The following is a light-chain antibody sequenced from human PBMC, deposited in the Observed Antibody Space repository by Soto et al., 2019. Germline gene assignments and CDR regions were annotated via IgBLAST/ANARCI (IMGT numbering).Light chain of an antibody. CDR3: QQRGNWIT. V-gene: IGKV3D-20*02. J-gene: IGKJ5*01. CDR2: DAS. CDR1: QSISSSF. Sequence: EIVLTQSPGTLSLSPGERATLSCRASQSISSSFLAWYQQRPGQAPRLLIYDASNRATGIPARFSASGSGTDFTLTISSLEPEDSAVYYCQQRGNWITFGPGTRLEI.